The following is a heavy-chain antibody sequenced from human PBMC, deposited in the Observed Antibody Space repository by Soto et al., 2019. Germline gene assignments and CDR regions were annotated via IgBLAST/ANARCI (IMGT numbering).Heavy chain of an antibody. V-gene: IGHV3-23*01. D-gene: IGHD2-15*01. CDR2: ISGSGGST. CDR1: GFTFSSYA. CDR3: AKVCPSLRYCSGGSCQGYYYGMDV. J-gene: IGHJ6*02. Sequence: EVQLLASGGGLVQPGGSLRLSCAASGFTFSSYAMSWVRQAPGKGLEWVSAISGSGGSTYYADSVKGRFTISSDNSKNTLYLQMKSLRAEDTAVYYCAKVCPSLRYCSGGSCQGYYYGMDVWGQGTTVTVSS.